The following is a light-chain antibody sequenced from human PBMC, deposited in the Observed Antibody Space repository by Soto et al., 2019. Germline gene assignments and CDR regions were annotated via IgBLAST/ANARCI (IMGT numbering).Light chain of an antibody. V-gene: IGLV2-8*01. CDR1: STDVGGYNY. CDR2: EVS. Sequence: QSALTQPPSAAGSPGQSVTISCTGTSTDVGGYNYVSWYQQYPGKAPKLMLYEVSKRPSGVPDRFSGSKSGNTASLTVSGLQAEDEADDYCSSYGGRYNYVFGTGTKLTVL. J-gene: IGLJ1*01. CDR3: SSYGGRYNYV.